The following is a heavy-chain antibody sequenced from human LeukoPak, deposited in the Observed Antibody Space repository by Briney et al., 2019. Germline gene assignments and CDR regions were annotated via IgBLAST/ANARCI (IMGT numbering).Heavy chain of an antibody. D-gene: IGHD2-15*01. CDR1: GFTFSSYS. Sequence: PGGSLRLSCAASGFTFSSYSMNWVRQAPGKGLEWVSSISSSSTYIYYAHSVRGQFTISRDNAKNSLYLQMNSLRVEDTAVYYCARVGCSGGRCPGYGMDVWGQGTTVTVSS. CDR3: ARVGCSGGRCPGYGMDV. V-gene: IGHV3-21*01. J-gene: IGHJ6*02. CDR2: ISSSSTYI.